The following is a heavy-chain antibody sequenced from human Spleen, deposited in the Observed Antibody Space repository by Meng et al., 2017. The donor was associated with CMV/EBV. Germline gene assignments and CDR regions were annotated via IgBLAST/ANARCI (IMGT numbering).Heavy chain of an antibody. CDR3: AHRHLEYYDFWSGNNWFDP. J-gene: IGHJ5*02. CDR2: IYWNDDK. CDR1: LSTSGVG. D-gene: IGHD3-3*01. Sequence: LSTSGVGVGWIRQPPGQALGWLALIYWNDDKRYSPSLKSRLTITKDTSNNQVVLTMTNMDPVDTATYYCAHRHLEYYDFWSGNNWFDPWGQGTLVTVSS. V-gene: IGHV2-5*01.